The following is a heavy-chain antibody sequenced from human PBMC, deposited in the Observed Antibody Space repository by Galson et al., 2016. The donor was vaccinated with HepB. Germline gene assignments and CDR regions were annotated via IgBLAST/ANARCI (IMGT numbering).Heavy chain of an antibody. CDR1: GGSVTRDNS. CDR2: TRHSGST. Sequence: LTCAVSGGSVTRDNSWSWVRQAPGKGLEWIGETRHSGSTNYNPSLEGRVTISLDKSKNQVSLRLNSVTAADTAMYFCAREGDPQFTSYYYVMDVWGPGTAVTVSS. D-gene: IGHD3-16*01. V-gene: IGHV4-4*01. J-gene: IGHJ6*02. CDR3: AREGDPQFTSYYYVMDV.